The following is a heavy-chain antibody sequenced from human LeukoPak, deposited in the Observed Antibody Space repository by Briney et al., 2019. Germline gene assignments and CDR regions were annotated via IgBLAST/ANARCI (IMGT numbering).Heavy chain of an antibody. CDR1: GFTFSSYA. CDR2: ISYDGSNK. V-gene: IGHV3-30*04. D-gene: IGHD3-10*01. J-gene: IGHJ4*02. Sequence: GGSLRLSCAASGFTFSSYAMHWVRQAPGKGLEWVAVISYDGSNKYYADSVKGRFTISRDNAKNSLYLQMNSLRAEDTAVYYCTREIIYYGSGSYPFDYWGQGTLVTVSS. CDR3: TREIIYYGSGSYPFDY.